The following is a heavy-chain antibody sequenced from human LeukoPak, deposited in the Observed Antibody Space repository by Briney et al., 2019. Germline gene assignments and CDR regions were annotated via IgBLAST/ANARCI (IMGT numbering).Heavy chain of an antibody. D-gene: IGHD6-13*01. J-gene: IGHJ4*02. V-gene: IGHV4-4*07. CDR2: IYSSGST. CDR3: ARDVVAAAGTWDY. CDR1: GDSISSFY. Sequence: ASETLSLTCTVSGDSISSFYWSWIRQPAGKGLEWLGRIYSSGSTNYNPSLESRVTMSVDTSKNQLSLKLSSVTAADTAVYYCARDVVAAAGTWDYWGRGTLVTVSS.